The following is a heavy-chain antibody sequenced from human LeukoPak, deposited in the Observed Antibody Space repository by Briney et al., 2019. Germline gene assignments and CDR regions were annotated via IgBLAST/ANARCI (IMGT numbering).Heavy chain of an antibody. V-gene: IGHV3-20*04. Sequence: PGGSLRLSCVASGFTFDDYGMGWVRQVPGKGLEWVSGTNWNGGSTGYADSVKGRFTISRDNAKNSLYLQMNSLRAEDTAVYYCAREFGYAVTSLDYWGQGTLVTVSS. J-gene: IGHJ4*02. D-gene: IGHD4-17*01. CDR3: AREFGYAVTSLDY. CDR2: TNWNGGST. CDR1: GFTFDDYG.